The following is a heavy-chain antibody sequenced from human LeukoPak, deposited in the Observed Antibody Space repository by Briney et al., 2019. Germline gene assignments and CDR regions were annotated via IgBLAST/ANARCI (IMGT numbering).Heavy chain of an antibody. CDR2: IRGSGVNT. D-gene: IGHD4-17*01. V-gene: IGHV3-23*01. CDR1: GFSFSAYA. J-gene: IGHJ3*02. Sequence: GGSLRLSCTASGFSFSAYAMMWVRQAPGKGPEWVSAIRGSGVNTYYADSVKGRFTISRDNSKYTFFLQMNSLSAEDTAVYYSARYQNGDYIGAFDMWGPGTMVTVSS. CDR3: ARYQNGDYIGAFDM.